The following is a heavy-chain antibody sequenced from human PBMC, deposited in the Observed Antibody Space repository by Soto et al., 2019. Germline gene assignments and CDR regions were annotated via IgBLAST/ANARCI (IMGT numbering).Heavy chain of an antibody. Sequence: GVLRLSCAASGFTFRDHAMHWVRQAPGKGREWLAIIWNDGSNKFYAGSVQGRFTISRDNSKNTVYLQMNTLSAEDTAVYYCARALFPDVDIYAMDVWGQGTTVTVSS. J-gene: IGHJ6*02. CDR3: ARALFPDVDIYAMDV. CDR2: IWNDGSNK. V-gene: IGHV3-33*01. CDR1: GFTFRDHA. D-gene: IGHD5-12*01.